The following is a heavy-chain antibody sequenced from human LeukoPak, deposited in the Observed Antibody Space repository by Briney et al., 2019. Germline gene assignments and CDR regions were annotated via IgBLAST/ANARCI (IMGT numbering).Heavy chain of an antibody. Sequence: SETLPLTCTVSGYSISSGYFWGWIRQPPGKGLEWIGYIYYSGSTNYNPSLKSRVTISVDTSKNQFSLKLSSVTAADTAVYYCARERDGSGSPHLDYWGQGTLVTVSS. J-gene: IGHJ4*02. CDR1: GYSISSGYF. CDR3: ARERDGSGSPHLDY. V-gene: IGHV4-61*01. D-gene: IGHD3-10*01. CDR2: IYYSGST.